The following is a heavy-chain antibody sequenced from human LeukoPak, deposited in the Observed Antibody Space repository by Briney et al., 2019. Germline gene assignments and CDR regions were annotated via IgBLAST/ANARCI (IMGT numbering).Heavy chain of an antibody. V-gene: IGHV3-23*01. D-gene: IGHD6-13*01. CDR1: GFTVSTYA. CDR3: ARGVSSWYKDAFDY. Sequence: AGSLRLSCAVAGFTVSTYAMSWVRQAPGKGLDWVSGISGSGGTTYYADSVKGRFTISRDNSKNTLYLQMNSLRAEDTAVYYCARGVSSWYKDAFDYWGQGTLVTVSS. J-gene: IGHJ4*02. CDR2: ISGSGGTT.